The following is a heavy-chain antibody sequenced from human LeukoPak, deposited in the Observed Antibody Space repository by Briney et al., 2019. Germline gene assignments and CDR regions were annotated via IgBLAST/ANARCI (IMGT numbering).Heavy chain of an antibody. CDR3: ARDRLHYDSLTGYPAD. Sequence: PGGSLRLSCAASGFTFSTYVMSWVRQAPGKGLEWVSAISGSGGSTYYADSVKGRFTISRDNSKNTLYLQMNSLRAEDTAVYYCARDRLHYDSLTGYPADWGQGTLVTVSS. CDR1: GFTFSTYV. D-gene: IGHD3-9*01. J-gene: IGHJ4*02. CDR2: ISGSGGST. V-gene: IGHV3-23*01.